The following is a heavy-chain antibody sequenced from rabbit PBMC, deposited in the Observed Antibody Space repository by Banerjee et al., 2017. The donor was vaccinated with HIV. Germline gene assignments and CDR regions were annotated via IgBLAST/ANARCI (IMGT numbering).Heavy chain of an antibody. CDR2: ICTGSSGST. D-gene: IGHD6-1*01. Sequence: QSLEESGGDLVKPGASLALTCTASGFDLSNYYYMCWVRQAPGKELEWIACICTGSSGSTYYASWAKGRFTISKTSSTTVTLQMTSLTAADTATYFCARDRYYTGAFTGYVYGNFDLWGPGTLVTVS. CDR3: ARDRYYTGAFTGYVYGNFDL. V-gene: IGHV1S40*01. CDR1: GFDLSNYYY. J-gene: IGHJ4*01.